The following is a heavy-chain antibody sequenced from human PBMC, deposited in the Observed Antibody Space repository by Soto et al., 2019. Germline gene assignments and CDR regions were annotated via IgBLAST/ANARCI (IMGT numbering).Heavy chain of an antibody. V-gene: IGHV1-69*13. CDR3: ASPYHLTYCGGDCYPHDAFDI. D-gene: IGHD2-21*02. CDR2: IIPIFGTA. CDR1: GGTFSSYA. Sequence: SVKVSCKASGGTFSSYAISWVRQAPGQGLEWMGGIIPIFGTANYAQKFQGRVTITADESTSTAYMELSSLRSEDTAVYYCASPYHLTYCGGDCYPHDAFDIWGQGTIVTVSS. J-gene: IGHJ3*02.